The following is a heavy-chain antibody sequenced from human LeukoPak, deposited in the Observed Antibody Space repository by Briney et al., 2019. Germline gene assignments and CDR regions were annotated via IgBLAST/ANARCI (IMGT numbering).Heavy chain of an antibody. Sequence: ASLKFSCKPSVYTFTGYYIHCVRRAPGQGLEWMGWIDPNIVVTNYAPKCQGSVTMTRHTSITTAYIELSRLRSDATAVYYCASMSYYDSSGDNWFDPRGQGTLVTVSS. D-gene: IGHD3-22*01. CDR3: ASMSYYDSSGDNWFDP. CDR2: IDPNIVVT. J-gene: IGHJ5*02. CDR1: VYTFTGYY. V-gene: IGHV1-2*02.